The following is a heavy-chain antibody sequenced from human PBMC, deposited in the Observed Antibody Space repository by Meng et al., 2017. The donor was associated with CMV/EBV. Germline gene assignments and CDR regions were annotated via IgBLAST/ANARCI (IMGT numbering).Heavy chain of an antibody. V-gene: IGHV4-38-2*02. Sequence: NDYYWAWVRQSPGKGLEWIGSIFHSGKTYNNPSFQSRVTISVDRSKNQFSLHLTSVTDADTAVYYCARDSISSPFIPVADTMALDLWGRGTLVTVSS. D-gene: IGHD6-19*01. CDR3: ARDSISSPFIPVADTMALDL. J-gene: IGHJ2*01. CDR2: IFHSGKT. CDR1: NDYY.